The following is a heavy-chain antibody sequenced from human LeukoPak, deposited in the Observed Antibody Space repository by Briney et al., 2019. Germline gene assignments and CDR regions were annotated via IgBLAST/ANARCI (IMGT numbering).Heavy chain of an antibody. CDR1: GFPFDDFA. CDR3: TRVGYIDEGIDY. D-gene: IGHD5-24*01. CDR2: ISWSTGTT. Sequence: PGRSLRLSCAASGFPFDDFAMHWVRQAPGKGLEWVSGISWSTGTTGYATSVKGRFTISRDNAKNSLYLQMNSLRAEDTAIYYCTRVGYIDEGIDYWGQGTLVTVSS. V-gene: IGHV3-9*01. J-gene: IGHJ4*02.